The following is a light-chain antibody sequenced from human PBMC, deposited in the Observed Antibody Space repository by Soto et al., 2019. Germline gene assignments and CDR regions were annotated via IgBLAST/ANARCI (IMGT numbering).Light chain of an antibody. V-gene: IGKV3-20*01. Sequence: EIMLTQSPGTLSLSPGERATLSCRASQSLFNQYLAWYQHRPGQAPRLLIHGASTRATGIPERFSGSGSGTDFILTISSLDLDDFALYYCQQYSNSPRTFGQGTKVELK. CDR1: QSLFNQY. J-gene: IGKJ1*01. CDR3: QQYSNSPRT. CDR2: GAS.